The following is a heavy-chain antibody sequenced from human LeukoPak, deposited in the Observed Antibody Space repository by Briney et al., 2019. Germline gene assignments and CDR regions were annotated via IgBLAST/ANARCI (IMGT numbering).Heavy chain of an antibody. D-gene: IGHD3-3*01. CDR3: ARNDFWSASWFDP. J-gene: IGHJ5*02. CDR1: GYSFTSYW. Sequence: GESLKISCKGSGYSFTSYWIGWVRQMPGKGLEWMGIIYPGDSDTRYSPSSQSQVTISADKSISTAYLQWSSLKASDTAMYYCARNDFWSASWFDPWGQGTLVTVSS. CDR2: IYPGDSDT. V-gene: IGHV5-51*01.